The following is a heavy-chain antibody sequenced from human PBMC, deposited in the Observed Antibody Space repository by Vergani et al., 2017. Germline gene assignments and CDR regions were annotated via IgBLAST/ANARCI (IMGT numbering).Heavy chain of an antibody. J-gene: IGHJ4*02. D-gene: IGHD3-10*01. CDR1: GFTFSNAW. V-gene: IGHV3-15*01. CDR2: INSKTDGGTT. Sequence: EVQLVESGGGLVKPGGSLRLSCAASGFTFSNAWMSWVRQAPGQGLEWVGRINSKTDGGTTDYAAPVKGRFTNSRDDSKNTLYLQMNSLKTEDTAVYYCTTKVILLWFGEGSDYWGQGTLVTVSS. CDR3: TTKVILLWFGEGSDY.